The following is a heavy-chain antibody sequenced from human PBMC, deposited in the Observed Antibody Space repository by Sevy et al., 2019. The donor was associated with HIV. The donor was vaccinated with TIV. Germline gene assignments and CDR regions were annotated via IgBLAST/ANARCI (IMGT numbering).Heavy chain of an antibody. CDR2: IRGSGSTT. CDR1: GFRFSGYT. Sequence: GGSLRLSCAAAGFRFSGYTMNWVRQAPGKGPEWVSGIRGSGSTTNYADTVKGRFTISRDNSKNTVYLHMNSLRAEDTAIYFCAKTEYGYYGYYFDFWGQGTLVTVSS. CDR3: AKTEYGYYGYYFDF. D-gene: IGHD4-17*01. J-gene: IGHJ4*02. V-gene: IGHV3-23*01.